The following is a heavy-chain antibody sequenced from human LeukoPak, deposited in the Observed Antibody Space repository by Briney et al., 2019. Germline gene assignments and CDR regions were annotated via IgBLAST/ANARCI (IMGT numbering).Heavy chain of an antibody. CDR3: AKDNKEYLQVNLDY. J-gene: IGHJ4*02. CDR2: ISGSGGNT. Sequence: GGSLRLSCAASGFTFNNFAISWVRQAPGKGLEWVSGISGSGGNTYYADSVKGRFTISRDNSKNTLHLQMNSLRADDTAMYYCAKDNKEYLQVNLDYWGQGTLVTVSS. CDR1: GFTFNNFA. D-gene: IGHD2/OR15-2a*01. V-gene: IGHV3-23*01.